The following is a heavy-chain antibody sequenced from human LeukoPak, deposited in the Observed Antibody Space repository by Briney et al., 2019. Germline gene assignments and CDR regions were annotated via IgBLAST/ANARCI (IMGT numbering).Heavy chain of an antibody. CDR1: GFTFSSYA. D-gene: IGHD3-22*01. CDR2: ISYDGSNK. CDR3: ARDLKESYDSSGLIDY. J-gene: IGHJ4*02. Sequence: GGSLRLSCAASGFTFSSYAMHWVRQAPGKGLEWVAVISYDGSNKYYADSVKGRFTISRDNSKNTLYLQMNSLRAEDTAVYYCARDLKESYDSSGLIDYWGQGTLVTVSS. V-gene: IGHV3-30-3*01.